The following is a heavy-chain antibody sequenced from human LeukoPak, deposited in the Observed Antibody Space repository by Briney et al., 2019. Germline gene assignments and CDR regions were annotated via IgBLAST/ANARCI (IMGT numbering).Heavy chain of an antibody. CDR3: ARDRRSGYSDAFDI. CDR2: INPNSGGT. D-gene: IGHD3-22*01. Sequence: GASVKVSCKASGYTFTGYYMHWVRQAPGQGLEWMGWINPNSGGTNYAQKFQGRVTMTRDTSISTAYMELSRLRSDDTAVYYCARDRRSGYSDAFDIWGQGTTVTVSS. V-gene: IGHV1-2*02. J-gene: IGHJ3*02. CDR1: GYTFTGYY.